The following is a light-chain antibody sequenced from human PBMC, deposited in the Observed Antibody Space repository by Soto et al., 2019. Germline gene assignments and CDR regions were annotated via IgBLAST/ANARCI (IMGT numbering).Light chain of an antibody. J-gene: IGKJ2*01. CDR3: QQSYSTPPL. V-gene: IGKV1-39*01. CDR1: QSISSY. Sequence: DIQMTQSPSSLSASVGDRVTITCRASQSISSYLNWYQQKPGKAPKLLIYAASSLQSGVPSRFTGSGSGTDLTLTISSLQPEDFATYYCQQSYSTPPLFGQGTKLEIK. CDR2: AAS.